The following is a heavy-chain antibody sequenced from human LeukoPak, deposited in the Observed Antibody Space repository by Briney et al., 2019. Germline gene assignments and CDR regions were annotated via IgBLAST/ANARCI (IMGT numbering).Heavy chain of an antibody. D-gene: IGHD3-16*01. Sequence: PGGSLRLSCAASGFTFSSYSMNWVRQAPGKGLEWVSSISSSSSYIYYADSVKGRFTISRDNAKNSLYLQMNSLRAEDTAVYYCARDPRGGSYFDYWGQGTLVTVSS. CDR1: GFTFSSYS. CDR2: ISSSSSYI. CDR3: ARDPRGGSYFDY. J-gene: IGHJ4*02. V-gene: IGHV3-21*01.